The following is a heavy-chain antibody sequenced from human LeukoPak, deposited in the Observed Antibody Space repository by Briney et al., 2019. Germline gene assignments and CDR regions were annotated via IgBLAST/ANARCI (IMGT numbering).Heavy chain of an antibody. CDR1: GFTFSNYA. CDR3: AKASSGWSFDY. J-gene: IGHJ4*02. Sequence: PGGSLRLSCAASGFTFSNYAMSWVRQAPGKRLEWVSAISGSDTGTYYVNSVRGRFTISKDNSKNTLFLQMNSLRVDDTAVYYCAKASSGWSFDYWGQGTLVTVSS. D-gene: IGHD6-19*01. V-gene: IGHV3-23*01. CDR2: ISGSDTGT.